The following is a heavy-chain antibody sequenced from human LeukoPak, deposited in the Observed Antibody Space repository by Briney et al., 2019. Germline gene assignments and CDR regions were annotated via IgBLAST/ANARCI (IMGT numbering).Heavy chain of an antibody. CDR1: GGSISSGGYY. CDR2: IYYSGST. J-gene: IGHJ4*02. Sequence: SETLSLTCTVSGGSISSGGYYWSWIRQHPGRGLEWIGYIYYSGSTYYSPSLKSRVTISVDTSKNQFSLKLSSVTAADTAVYYCARAKAYYYDSSGYYDYWGQGTLVTVSS. V-gene: IGHV4-31*03. D-gene: IGHD3-22*01. CDR3: ARAKAYYYDSSGYYDY.